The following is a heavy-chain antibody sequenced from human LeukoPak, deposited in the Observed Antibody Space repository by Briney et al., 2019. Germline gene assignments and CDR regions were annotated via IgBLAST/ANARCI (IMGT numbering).Heavy chain of an antibody. V-gene: IGHV4-59*08. CDR2: TYYSGST. J-gene: IGHJ4*02. CDR3: ARLNTADGLDY. CDR1: GGSISNYY. Sequence: SETLSLTCTVSGGSISNYYWSWIRQPPGKGLEWIGYTYYSGSTNYNPSLKSRVTISVDTSKNQFSLKLSSVTAADTAVYYCARLNTADGLDYWGQGTLVTVSS. D-gene: IGHD2-21*02.